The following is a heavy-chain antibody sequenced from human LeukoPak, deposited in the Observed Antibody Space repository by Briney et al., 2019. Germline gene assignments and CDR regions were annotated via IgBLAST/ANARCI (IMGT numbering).Heavy chain of an antibody. CDR1: GGSISNSY. CDR3: ARAVRAWWELIDHFDY. Sequence: PSETLSLTCTVSGGSISNSYWSWIRQPPGKGLEWIGYMSYSGHTNYNPSLKSRVSMSVDTSKNQFSLKLRSVTAADTAVYYCARAVRAWWELIDHFDYWGQGTLVTVSS. J-gene: IGHJ4*02. D-gene: IGHD1-26*01. V-gene: IGHV4-59*01. CDR2: MSYSGHT.